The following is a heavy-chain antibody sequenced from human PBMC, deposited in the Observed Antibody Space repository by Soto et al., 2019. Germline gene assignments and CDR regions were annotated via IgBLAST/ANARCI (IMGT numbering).Heavy chain of an antibody. V-gene: IGHV1-8*01. Sequence: QVQLVQSGAEVKKPGASVKVSCKASGYTFTSYDINWVRQATGQGLEWMRWMNPNSGNTGYAQKFQGRVTMTRNTSISTAYMELSSLRSEDTAVYYCASISTSDYYYGMDVWGQGTTVTVSS. CDR2: MNPNSGNT. CDR1: GYTFTSYD. CDR3: ASISTSDYYYGMDV. D-gene: IGHD2-2*01. J-gene: IGHJ6*02.